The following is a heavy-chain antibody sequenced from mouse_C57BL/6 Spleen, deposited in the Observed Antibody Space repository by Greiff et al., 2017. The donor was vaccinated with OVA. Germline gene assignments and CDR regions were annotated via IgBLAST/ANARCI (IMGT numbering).Heavy chain of an antibody. CDR3: ARTAGLRYRYFDV. D-gene: IGHD1-2*01. Sequence: VQLQQSGPELVKPGASVKISCKASGYSFTGYYMNWVKQSPEKSLEWIGEINPSTGGTTYNQKFKAKATLTVDKSSSTAYMQLKSLTSEDSAVYYCARTAGLRYRYFDVWGTGTTVTVSS. V-gene: IGHV1-42*01. CDR2: INPSTGGT. J-gene: IGHJ1*03. CDR1: GYSFTGYY.